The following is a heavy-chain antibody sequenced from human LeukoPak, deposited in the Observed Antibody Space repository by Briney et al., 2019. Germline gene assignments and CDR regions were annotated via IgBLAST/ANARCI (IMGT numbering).Heavy chain of an antibody. D-gene: IGHD4-17*01. J-gene: IGHJ5*02. V-gene: IGHV4-59*01. CDR1: GGSISSYY. CDR2: IYYSGST. Sequence: SETLSLTCTVSGGSISSYYWSWLRQPPGKGLEWIGYIYYSGSTNYNPSLKSRVTISVDTSKNQFSLKLSSVTAADTAVYYCARIHGDYNDPWGQGTLVTVSS. CDR3: ARIHGDYNDP.